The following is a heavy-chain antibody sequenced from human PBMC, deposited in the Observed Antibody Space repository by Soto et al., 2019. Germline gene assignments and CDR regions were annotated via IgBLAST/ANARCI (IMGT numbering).Heavy chain of an antibody. CDR2: INHDGSKT. CDR1: KFSFSSYW. J-gene: IGHJ4*02. CDR3: VREPWGFSGTWYDY. D-gene: IGHD6-13*01. Sequence: GGSLRLSCAASKFSFSSYWMHWVRQVPGKGPAWVSRINHDGSKTEYADSVKGRLTISRDNTNNTLYLQMNSLRVEDTAMYYCVREPWGFSGTWYDYWGQGTLVTVSS. V-gene: IGHV3-74*01.